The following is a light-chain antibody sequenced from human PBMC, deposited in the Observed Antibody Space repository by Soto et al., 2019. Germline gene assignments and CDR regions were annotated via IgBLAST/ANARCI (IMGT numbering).Light chain of an antibody. CDR2: DAS. J-gene: IGKJ5*01. CDR3: QQYNNWPPIT. Sequence: ARDTTSCKNSQTVSSSYLAWYQQKPGQAPRRLIYDASNRATGIPARFSGSGSGTEFTLTISSLQSEDFAVYYCQQYNNWPPITFGQGTRLEIK. V-gene: IGKV3D-15*01. CDR1: QTVSSSY.